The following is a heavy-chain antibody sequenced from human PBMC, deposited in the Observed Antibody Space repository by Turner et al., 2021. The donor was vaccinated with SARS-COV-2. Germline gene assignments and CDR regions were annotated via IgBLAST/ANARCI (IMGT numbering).Heavy chain of an antibody. J-gene: IGHJ4*02. Sequence: EVQLLESGGGFVQPRGSLRLSCADSGFPFNSDAMGWVRQGPGKGLEWVSASGSGGSTYYADSVKGRFTISRDNSKNTLYLQMNSLRAEDTAVYYCAKGYSPDYWGQGTLVTVSS. V-gene: IGHV3-23*01. CDR1: GFPFNSDA. CDR2: SGSGGST. CDR3: AKGYSPDY. D-gene: IGHD4-4*01.